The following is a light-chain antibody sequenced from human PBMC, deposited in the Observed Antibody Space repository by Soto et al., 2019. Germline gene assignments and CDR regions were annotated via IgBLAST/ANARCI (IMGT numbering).Light chain of an antibody. CDR1: STNIGNNA. CDR2: NNN. J-gene: IGLJ1*01. Sequence: QSVLTQPPSASGTPGQRVTISRSGTSTNIGNNAVNWYQQLPGTAPKLLIYNNNQRPSGVPDRFSGSKSGTSASLAISGLQSDAEADYYCAAWDDSLNGYVLGTGTKVTVL. V-gene: IGLV1-44*01. CDR3: AAWDDSLNGYV.